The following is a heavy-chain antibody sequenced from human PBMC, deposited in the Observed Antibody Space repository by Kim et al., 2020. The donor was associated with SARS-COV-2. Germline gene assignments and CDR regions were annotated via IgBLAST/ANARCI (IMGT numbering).Heavy chain of an antibody. Sequence: QKFQGRVTITADKSTSTAYMELSSLRSEDTAVYYCARGRYGGNSGGAFDIWGQGTMVTVSS. J-gene: IGHJ3*02. CDR3: ARGRYGGNSGGAFDI. D-gene: IGHD2-21*02. V-gene: IGHV1-69*04.